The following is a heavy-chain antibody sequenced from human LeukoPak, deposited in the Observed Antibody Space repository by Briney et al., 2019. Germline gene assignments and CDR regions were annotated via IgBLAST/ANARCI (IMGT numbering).Heavy chain of an antibody. CDR2: ISYDGSNK. J-gene: IGHJ4*02. CDR3: AKDREFSGSIFDY. CDR1: GFTFSSYA. V-gene: IGHV3-30-3*01. D-gene: IGHD5-12*01. Sequence: GGSLRLSCAASGFTFSSYAMHWVRQASGKGLEWVAVISYDGSNKYYADSVKGRFTISRDNSKNTLYLQMNSLRAEDTAVYYCAKDREFSGSIFDYWGQGTLVTVSS.